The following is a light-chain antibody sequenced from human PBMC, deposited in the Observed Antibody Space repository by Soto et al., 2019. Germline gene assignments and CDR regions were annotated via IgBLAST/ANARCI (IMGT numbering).Light chain of an antibody. Sequence: EIVMTLSPATLSVSPGERATLSCRASQNVGTKLAWYQQKPGQAPRLLIYGASTRATGFPARFSGSGSGTEFTLTISSLQSEDVAVYYCQQYDTWPPLTFGGGTKVEIK. CDR2: GAS. V-gene: IGKV3-15*01. CDR3: QQYDTWPPLT. J-gene: IGKJ4*01. CDR1: QNVGTK.